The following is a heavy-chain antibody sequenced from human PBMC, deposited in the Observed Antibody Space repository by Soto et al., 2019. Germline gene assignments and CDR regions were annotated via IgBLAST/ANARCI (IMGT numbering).Heavy chain of an antibody. CDR1: GGSFSGYY. V-gene: IGHV4-34*01. CDR2: INHSGST. J-gene: IGHJ4*02. CDR3: TTDPVTMIVVVPSSG. D-gene: IGHD3-22*01. Sequence: PSETLSLTCAVYGGSFSGYYWSWIRQPPGKGLEWIGEINHSGSTNYNPSLKSRVTISVDTSKNQFSLKLSPVTAADTAVYYCTTDPVTMIVVVPSSGWGQGTLVTVSS.